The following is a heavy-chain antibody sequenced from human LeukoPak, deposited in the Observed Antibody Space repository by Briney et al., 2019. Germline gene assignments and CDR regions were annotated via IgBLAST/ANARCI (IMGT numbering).Heavy chain of an antibody. J-gene: IGHJ5*02. D-gene: IGHD1-26*01. Sequence: ASVKVSCKASGYSFTSHYMHWVRQAPGQGLEWMGLINPSGSSTLYAQKFQGRVTMTRDMSTTTDYMELSSLRSEDTAVYYCASGGEVGATRLNWFDTWGQGTLVTVSS. CDR3: ASGGEVGATRLNWFDT. V-gene: IGHV1-46*01. CDR1: GYSFTSHY. CDR2: INPSGSST.